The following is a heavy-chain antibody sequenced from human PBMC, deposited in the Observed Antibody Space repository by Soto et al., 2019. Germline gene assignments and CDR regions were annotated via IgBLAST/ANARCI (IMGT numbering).Heavy chain of an antibody. CDR1: GYSFTDYH. V-gene: IGHV1-2*04. D-gene: IGHD2-8*01. CDR2: INPKSGGT. Sequence: GASLKVSCKASGYSFTDYHIHWVRQAPGQGLEWLGRINPKSGGTSTAQKIQGWVTMTTDTSISTASMELTRLTSDDTAIYYCARGDSTDCSNGVCSFFYNHDMDVWAQGTTVTVSS. CDR3: ARGDSTDCSNGVCSFFYNHDMDV. J-gene: IGHJ6*02.